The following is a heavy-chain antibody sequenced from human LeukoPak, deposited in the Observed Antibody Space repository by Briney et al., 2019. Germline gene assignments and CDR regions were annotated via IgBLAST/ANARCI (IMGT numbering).Heavy chain of an antibody. CDR2: IKQDGSEK. CDR1: GFTFSRYG. CDR3: ARVGTVAGRVRFRS. D-gene: IGHD6-19*01. J-gene: IGHJ4*02. V-gene: IGHV3-7*03. Sequence: QTGRSLRLSCAASGFTFSRYGMHWVRQAPGKGLEWVANIKQDGSEKYYVDSVKGRFTISRDNAKNSLYLQMNSLRAEDTAVYYCARVGTVAGRVRFRSGGQGTLVTVPS.